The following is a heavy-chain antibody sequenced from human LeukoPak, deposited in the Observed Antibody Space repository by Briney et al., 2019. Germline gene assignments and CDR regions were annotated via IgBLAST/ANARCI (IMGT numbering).Heavy chain of an antibody. J-gene: IGHJ4*02. D-gene: IGHD2-2*01. CDR3: ARATEGIQLLSPPYFDY. Sequence: GASVKVSCKASGYTFTGYYMHWVRQAPGQGLEWMGWINPNSGGTNYAQKFQGRVTMTRDTSISTAYMELSRLRSDDTAVYYCARATEGIQLLSPPYFDYWGQGTLVTVSS. V-gene: IGHV1-2*02. CDR2: INPNSGGT. CDR1: GYTFTGYY.